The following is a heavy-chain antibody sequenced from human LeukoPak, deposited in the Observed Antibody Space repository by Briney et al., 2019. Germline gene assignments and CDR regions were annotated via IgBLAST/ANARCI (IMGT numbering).Heavy chain of an antibody. J-gene: IGHJ6*03. D-gene: IGHD2-2*01. CDR1: GYTFTSYG. CDR3: ARGYCSSTSCLIGYYYYMDV. V-gene: IGHV1-69*06. Sequence: GASVEVSCKASGYTFTSYGISWVRQAPGQGLEWMGGIIPIFGTANYAQKFQGRVTITADKSTSTAYMELSSLRSEDTAVYYCARGYCSSTSCLIGYYYYMDVWGKGTTVTVSS. CDR2: IIPIFGTA.